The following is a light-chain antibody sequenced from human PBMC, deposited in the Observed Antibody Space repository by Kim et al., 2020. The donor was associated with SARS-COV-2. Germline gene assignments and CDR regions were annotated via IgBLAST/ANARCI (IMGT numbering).Light chain of an antibody. CDR1: SSDVGRYDF. CDR3: FSYSGGDTYV. V-gene: IGLV2-14*03. CDR2: DVN. J-gene: IGLJ1*01. Sequence: QSALTQPASVSGSPGQSVTISCTGNSSDVGRYDFVSWYQQLPGMAPKLLIYDVNKRPSGTSVRFSGSKSGTTASLTISGLQTDDEADYFCFSYSGGDTYVFGAGTKVTVL.